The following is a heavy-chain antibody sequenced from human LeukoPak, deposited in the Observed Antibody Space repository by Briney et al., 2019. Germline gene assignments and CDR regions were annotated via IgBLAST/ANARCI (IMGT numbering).Heavy chain of an antibody. D-gene: IGHD3-16*01. CDR3: ARIPDYDYVWGNYYYYYMDV. J-gene: IGHJ6*03. CDR2: ISRVSSTI. CDR1: GFTFSSYA. V-gene: IGHV3-48*01. Sequence: GGSLRLSCAASGFTFSSYAVSWVRQAPGKGLKWVSYISRVSSTIYYADSVKGRFTISRDNAMNSLYLQMNSLRAEDTAVYYCARIPDYDYVWGNYYYYYMDVWGKGTTVTVSS.